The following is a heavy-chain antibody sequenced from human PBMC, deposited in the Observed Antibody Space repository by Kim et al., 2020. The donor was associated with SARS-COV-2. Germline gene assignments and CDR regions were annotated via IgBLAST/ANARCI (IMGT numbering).Heavy chain of an antibody. CDR2: ISSSSSYI. D-gene: IGHD4-17*01. CDR1: GITFSSYN. CDR3: ASDYGDFVGKAWAYFDY. Sequence: GGSLRLSCAVSGITFSSYNMNWVRQAPGKGLEWVSSISSSSSYIYYADSVKGRFTISRDNAKNSLYLQMNSLRAEDTALYYCASDYGDFVGKAWAYFDYWGQGTLVTVSS. V-gene: IGHV3-21*01. J-gene: IGHJ4*02.